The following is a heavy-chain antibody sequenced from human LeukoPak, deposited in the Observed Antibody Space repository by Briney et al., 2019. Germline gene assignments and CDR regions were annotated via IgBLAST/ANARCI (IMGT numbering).Heavy chain of an antibody. CDR1: GFTFSSYA. V-gene: IGHV3-30*04. CDR3: ARDLAYCGGECYSGDAFDI. Sequence: PGGSLRLSCAASGFTFSSYAMRWVRQAPGKGLEWVAVISNDGSKKQYADSVKGRFTISRDNSKNTLYLQMNSLRAEDTDVYYCARDLAYCGGECYSGDAFDIWGQGTMVTVSS. D-gene: IGHD2-21*01. CDR2: ISNDGSKK. J-gene: IGHJ3*02.